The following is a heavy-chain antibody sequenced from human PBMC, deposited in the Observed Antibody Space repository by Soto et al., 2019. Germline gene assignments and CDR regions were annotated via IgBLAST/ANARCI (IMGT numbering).Heavy chain of an antibody. Sequence: GASVKVSCKASGGTFSSYAISWVRQAPGQGLEWMGGIIPIFGTANYAQKFQGRVTITADESTSTAYMELSSLRSEDTAVYYCARVRRRSCSGGSCYNLDYWGQGTLVTVSS. CDR3: ARVRRRSCSGGSCYNLDY. D-gene: IGHD2-15*01. CDR2: IIPIFGTA. J-gene: IGHJ4*02. CDR1: GGTFSSYA. V-gene: IGHV1-69*13.